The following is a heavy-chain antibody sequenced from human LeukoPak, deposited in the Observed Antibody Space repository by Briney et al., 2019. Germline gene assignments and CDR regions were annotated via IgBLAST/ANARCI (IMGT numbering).Heavy chain of an antibody. J-gene: IGHJ4*02. CDR3: ARDQGL. Sequence: SETLSLTCTVSGDSISSYYWSWIRQPPGKGLEWIGYIYHSGSTYYNPSLKSRVTISVDRSKNQFSLKLSSVTAADTAVYYCARDQGLWGQGTLVTVSS. V-gene: IGHV4-59*12. CDR2: IYHSGST. CDR1: GDSISSYY.